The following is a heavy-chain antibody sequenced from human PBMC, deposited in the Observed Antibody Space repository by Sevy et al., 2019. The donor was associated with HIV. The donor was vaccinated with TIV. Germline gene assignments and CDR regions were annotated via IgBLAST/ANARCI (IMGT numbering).Heavy chain of an antibody. D-gene: IGHD3-22*01. CDR3: AGDPDYDSRGPRLPSGPQGGMDV. CDR1: GFTFSSYG. CDR2: IWYDGSNK. J-gene: IGHJ6*02. V-gene: IGHV3-33*01. Sequence: GGSLRLSCAASGFTFSSYGMHWVRQAPGKGLEWVAVIWYDGSNKYYADSVKGRFTISRENSKNTRYLQINSLRAEDTAGYYCAGDPDYDSRGPRLPSGPQGGMDVWGQGTTVTVSS.